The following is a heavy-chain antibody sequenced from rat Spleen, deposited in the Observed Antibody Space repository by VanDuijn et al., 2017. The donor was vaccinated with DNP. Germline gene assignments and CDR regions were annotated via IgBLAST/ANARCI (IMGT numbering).Heavy chain of an antibody. Sequence: EVQLVESGGGPVQPGRSLKLSCAASGFTFSDHNMAWVRQAPKKSLEWVALISYDGSDTYYRDSVKGRFTISRHNAKSTLYLQMDSLRSEDTATYYCATSDSYGFAYWGQGVMVTVSS. CDR2: ISYDGSDT. CDR3: ATSDSYGFAY. J-gene: IGHJ2*01. V-gene: IGHV5-7*01. CDR1: GFTFSDHN. D-gene: IGHD1-2*01.